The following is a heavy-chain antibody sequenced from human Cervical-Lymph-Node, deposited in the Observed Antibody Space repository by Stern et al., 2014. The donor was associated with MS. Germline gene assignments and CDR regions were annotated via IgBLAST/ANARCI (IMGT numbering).Heavy chain of an antibody. D-gene: IGHD5-18*01. V-gene: IGHV4-30-4*01. CDR3: ARDFRFNYGRGYYGMDV. CDR1: VGSINSRDYY. J-gene: IGHJ6*02. Sequence: QVQLVQSGPGLVKPSQTLSLTCAVSVGSINSRDYYWTWIRQPPGKGLEWLGNIPYSGITYYNTSLESRITISIDTSKNQFSLKLNSLTATDTAVYYCARDFRFNYGRGYYGMDVWGPGTTVTVSS. CDR2: IPYSGIT.